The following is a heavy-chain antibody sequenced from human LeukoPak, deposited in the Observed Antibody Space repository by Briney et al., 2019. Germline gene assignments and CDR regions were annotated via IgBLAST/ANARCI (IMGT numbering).Heavy chain of an antibody. CDR1: GYTFTGYY. Sequence: GASVKVSCKASGYTFTGYYIHWLRQAPGQGLEWMGWINPNSGDTSYADKFQGRVTMTRDMFISTAYMELSRLRSDDTAVYYCARSDSGSEAYFDYWGQATLVTVSS. V-gene: IGHV1-2*02. D-gene: IGHD1-26*01. J-gene: IGHJ4*02. CDR2: INPNSGDT. CDR3: ARSDSGSEAYFDY.